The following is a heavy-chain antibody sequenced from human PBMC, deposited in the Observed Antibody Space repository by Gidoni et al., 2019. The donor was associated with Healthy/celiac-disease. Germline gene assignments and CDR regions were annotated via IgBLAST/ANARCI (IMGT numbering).Heavy chain of an antibody. D-gene: IGHD1-20*01. V-gene: IGHV3-23*01. J-gene: IGHJ3*02. CDR3: AKDNNWNDAAVDI. CDR1: GFPFSSYA. Sequence: EVQLLESGGGLVQPGGYLRLSCAASGFPFSSYAMSWVRQAPGKGLGCVSAISGSGGSTYYADSVKGRFTISRDNSKNTLYLQMNSLRAEDTAVYYCAKDNNWNDAAVDIWGQGTMVTVSS. CDR2: ISGSGGST.